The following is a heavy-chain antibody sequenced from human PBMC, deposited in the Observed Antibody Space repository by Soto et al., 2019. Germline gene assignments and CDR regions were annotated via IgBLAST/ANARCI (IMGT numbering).Heavy chain of an antibody. CDR2: IYTSGST. J-gene: IGHJ4*02. CDR1: GGSISSYY. Sequence: QVQLQESGPGLVKPSETLSLTCTVSGGSISSYYWSWIRQPAGKGLEWIGRIYTSGSTNYNPSLKSRVTMSVDTSKNQFSLKLSSVTAADTAVYYCARESRFGELFNFDYWGQGTLVTVSS. D-gene: IGHD3-10*01. V-gene: IGHV4-4*07. CDR3: ARESRFGELFNFDY.